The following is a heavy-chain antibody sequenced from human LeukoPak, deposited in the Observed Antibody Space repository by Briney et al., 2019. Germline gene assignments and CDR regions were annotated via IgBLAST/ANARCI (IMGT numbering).Heavy chain of an antibody. V-gene: IGHV4-39*07. CDR2: IYYSGST. CDR1: GGSISSSSYY. CDR3: AREGEEYQLLSYYYYMDV. D-gene: IGHD2-2*01. Sequence: PSETLSLTCTVSGGSISSSSYYWGWIRQPPGKGLEWIGSIYYSGSTYYNPSLKSRVTISVDTSKNQFSLKLSSETAADTAVYYCAREGEEYQLLSYYYYMDVWGKGTTVTVSS. J-gene: IGHJ6*03.